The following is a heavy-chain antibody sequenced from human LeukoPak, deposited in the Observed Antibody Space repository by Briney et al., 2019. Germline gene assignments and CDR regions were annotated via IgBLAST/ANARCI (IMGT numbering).Heavy chain of an antibody. CDR3: ARFFDGSGTDY. V-gene: IGHV4-59*01. J-gene: IGHJ4*02. CDR1: GDSISTYY. D-gene: IGHD3-10*01. Sequence: PSETLSLTCTVSGDSISTYYWSWIRQPPGKGLEWIGYIYYRVTSDYNPSLKSRVTMSVDMSTRQISLKLSSVTAADTAVYYCARFFDGSGTDYWGQGTLVTVSS. CDR2: IYYRVTS.